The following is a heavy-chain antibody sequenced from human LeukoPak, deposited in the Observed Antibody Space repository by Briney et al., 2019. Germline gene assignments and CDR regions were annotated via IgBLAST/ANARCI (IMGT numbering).Heavy chain of an antibody. CDR3: ARGPATAFDI. Sequence: GGSLRLSCTASGFAFDEHGMSWVRQVPGKGLEWVSGINWSGGSTGYADPLRGRFTISRDNAKNSLYLQMDSLRAEDTAVYYCARGPATAFDIWGQGTMVTVSS. D-gene: IGHD1-14*01. CDR2: INWSGGST. CDR1: GFAFDEHG. V-gene: IGHV3-20*04. J-gene: IGHJ3*02.